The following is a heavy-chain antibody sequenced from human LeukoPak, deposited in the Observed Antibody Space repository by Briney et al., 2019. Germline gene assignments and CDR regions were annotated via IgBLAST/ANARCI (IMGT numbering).Heavy chain of an antibody. D-gene: IGHD3-22*01. CDR3: ARWDYYDSRTFDI. CDR1: GGTFSSYA. Sequence: ASVKVSRKASGGTFSSYAISWVRQAPGQGLEWMGWISIYNGKINYAQKFQGRVTMTTDTSTSTAYMELRSLRSDDTAVYYCARWDYYDSRTFDIWGQGTMVTVS. CDR2: ISIYNGKI. V-gene: IGHV1-18*01. J-gene: IGHJ3*02.